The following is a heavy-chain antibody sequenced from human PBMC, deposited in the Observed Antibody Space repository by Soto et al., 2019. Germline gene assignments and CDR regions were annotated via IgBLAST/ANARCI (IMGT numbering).Heavy chain of an antibody. CDR1: GYTFTSYG. D-gene: IGHD2-15*01. Sequence: QVQLVQSGAEVKKPGASVKVSCKASGYTFTSYGISWVRQAPGQGLEWMGWISAYNGNTNYAQKLQGRVTMPTDTSTSTAYMGRRSLRSDDTAVYYCARDSYCSGGSCYRGYFDYWGQGTLVTVSS. J-gene: IGHJ4*02. CDR2: ISAYNGNT. CDR3: ARDSYCSGGSCYRGYFDY. V-gene: IGHV1-18*01.